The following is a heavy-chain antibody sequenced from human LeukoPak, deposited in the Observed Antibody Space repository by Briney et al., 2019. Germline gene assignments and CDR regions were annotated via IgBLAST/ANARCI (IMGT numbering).Heavy chain of an antibody. Sequence: GGSLRLSCAASGFIVSDNYMSWVRQAPGKGLEWVSLIYRGGTTDYADSVKGRFTISRDNSKNTLYLQVNSLRAEDSAVYYCARGSAEFDYWGQGTLVTVSS. CDR2: IYRGGTT. V-gene: IGHV3-53*01. CDR1: GFIVSDNY. J-gene: IGHJ4*02. CDR3: ARGSAEFDY. D-gene: IGHD6-25*01.